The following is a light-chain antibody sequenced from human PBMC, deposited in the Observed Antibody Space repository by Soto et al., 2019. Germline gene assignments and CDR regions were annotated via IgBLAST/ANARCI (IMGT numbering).Light chain of an antibody. J-gene: IGKJ5*01. Sequence: DIQMTQSPSTLSASVGDRVTITCRASQSISSWVAWYQQKPGKAPKSLIYKASSLESGVPSRFSGGGSGTEFTLTISGLQPDDFATYYCQQYNSYPITFGQGTRLDIK. CDR2: KAS. V-gene: IGKV1-5*03. CDR1: QSISSW. CDR3: QQYNSYPIT.